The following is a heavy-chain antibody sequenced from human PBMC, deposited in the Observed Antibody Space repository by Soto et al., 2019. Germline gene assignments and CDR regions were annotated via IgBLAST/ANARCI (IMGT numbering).Heavy chain of an antibody. CDR1: SGSITSSNW. V-gene: IGHV4-4*02. CDR2: VSHSGST. J-gene: IGHJ4*02. CDR3: ARNRYGGYDFDF. D-gene: IGHD5-12*01. Sequence: QVQLQESGPGLVKPSGTLSLTCAVSSGSITSSNWWSWVRQPTGKGLEWIGEVSHSGSTNSIPSPKSRVTISVDKSRNQFSLRLNSVTAADTAVYYFARNRYGGYDFDFWGQGTLVTVSS.